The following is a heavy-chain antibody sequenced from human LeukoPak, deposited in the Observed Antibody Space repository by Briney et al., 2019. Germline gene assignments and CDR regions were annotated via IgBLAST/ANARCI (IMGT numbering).Heavy chain of an antibody. V-gene: IGHV3-20*04. D-gene: IGHD3-3*01. CDR2: INWNGGST. J-gene: IGHJ4*02. CDR3: AKCGRLLEWLMDY. CDR1: GFTFDDYG. Sequence: PGGSLRLSCAASGFTFDDYGMSWVRQAPGKGLEWVSGINWNGGSTGYADSVKGRFTISRDNAKNSLYLQMNSLRAEDTAVYYCAKCGRLLEWLMDYWGQGTLVTVSS.